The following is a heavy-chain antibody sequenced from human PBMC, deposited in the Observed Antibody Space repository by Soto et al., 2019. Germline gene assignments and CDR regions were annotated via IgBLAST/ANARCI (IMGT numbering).Heavy chain of an antibody. D-gene: IGHD6-19*01. CDR3: ARERLNTGWYGFDY. Sequence: QVQLVQSGGEVKKPGASVKVSCKTSGYTFANYVFSWVRQAPGQGLEWMGWVSNKNGVTSYAEKFRDRVTITTDTSTSTVYMELRSLTSDDTAVYFCARERLNTGWYGFDYWGQGAQVTVSS. CDR1: GYTFANYV. V-gene: IGHV1-18*04. CDR2: VSNKNGVT. J-gene: IGHJ4*02.